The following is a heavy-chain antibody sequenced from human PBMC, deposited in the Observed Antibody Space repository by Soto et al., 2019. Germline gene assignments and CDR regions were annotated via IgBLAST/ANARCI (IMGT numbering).Heavy chain of an antibody. CDR3: ARHAVRGNRAFDT. Sequence: QVQLQESGPGLVKPSETLSLTCTVSGDSISGHDWSWIRQPPGKGLEWIGYIYHSGITNYNPSLKSRVTISVDTSTNQCSLKLSSVTAAETAVYYCARHAVRGNRAFDTWGRGTMVSVSS. V-gene: IGHV4-59*08. D-gene: IGHD3-10*01. CDR2: IYHSGIT. CDR1: GDSISGHD. J-gene: IGHJ3*02.